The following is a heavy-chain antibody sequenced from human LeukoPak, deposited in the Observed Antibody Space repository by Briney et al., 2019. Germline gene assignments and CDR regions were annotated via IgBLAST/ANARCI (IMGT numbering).Heavy chain of an antibody. CDR2: ISHDGSNK. Sequence: GGSLRLSCAASGFTFSTYAMHWVRQAPGKGLEWVAVISHDGSNKYYADSVKGRFTISRDNSKNTLYLQMNSLRAEDTAVYYCARSLPSSFYYYGMDVWGQGTTATVSS. J-gene: IGHJ6*02. V-gene: IGHV3-30-3*01. D-gene: IGHD6-6*01. CDR1: GFTFSTYA. CDR3: ARSLPSSFYYYGMDV.